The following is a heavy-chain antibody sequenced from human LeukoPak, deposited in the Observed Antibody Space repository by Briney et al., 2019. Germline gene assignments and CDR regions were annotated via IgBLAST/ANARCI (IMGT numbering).Heavy chain of an antibody. CDR3: AADDQRWLE. Sequence: GASVKVSCKASGFTFTNSAMQWVRQARGQRLEWIGWIVVGRGNTNYAQMFQERVTITRDMFTSTAYMELSSLRSEDTAVYYCAADDQRWLEWGQGTLVTVSS. D-gene: IGHD6-19*01. V-gene: IGHV1-58*02. J-gene: IGHJ4*02. CDR2: IVVGRGNT. CDR1: GFTFTNSA.